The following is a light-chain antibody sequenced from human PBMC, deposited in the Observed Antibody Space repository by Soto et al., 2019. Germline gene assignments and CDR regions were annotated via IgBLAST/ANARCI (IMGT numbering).Light chain of an antibody. V-gene: IGKV1-39*01. CDR1: QGISTY. Sequence: DIQMTQSPSSLSVSAGDRVTITCRASQGISTYLNWYQQKPGKAPKLLIYAASSLQSGVPSRFSGSGSEKDLTLTIISLQPEDFATDSCQQSYSTTGKFGQATKVHIK. CDR3: QQSYSTTGK. J-gene: IGKJ1*01. CDR2: AAS.